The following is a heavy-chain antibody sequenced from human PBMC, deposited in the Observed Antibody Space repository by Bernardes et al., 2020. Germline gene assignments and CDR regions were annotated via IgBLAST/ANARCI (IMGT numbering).Heavy chain of an antibody. D-gene: IGHD7-27*01. Sequence: SETLSLTCTVSAASISGYYWSWIRQPPGKGLEWIGYIYYSGGTSYNPSLKSRLTMSVDTSKNQLSLRLRSVTAADTAVYYCARNALGIPSNWHFDLWGQGTLVTVSS. CDR1: AASISGYY. V-gene: IGHV4-59*08. J-gene: IGHJ5*02. CDR3: ARNALGIPSNWHFDL. CDR2: IYYSGGT.